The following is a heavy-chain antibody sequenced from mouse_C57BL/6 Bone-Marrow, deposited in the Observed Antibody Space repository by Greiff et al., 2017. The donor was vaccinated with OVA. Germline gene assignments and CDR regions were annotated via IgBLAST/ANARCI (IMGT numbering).Heavy chain of an antibody. Sequence: VQLQQSGAELVRPGTSVKVSCKASGYAFTNYLIEWVKQRPGQGLEWIGVINPVSGGTNYNEKFKGKATLTADKSSSTAYMQLSSLTSEDSAVYFCARQLGYYYAMDYWGQGTSVTVSS. V-gene: IGHV1-54*01. CDR1: GYAFTNYL. J-gene: IGHJ4*01. CDR2: INPVSGGT. CDR3: ARQLGYYYAMDY. D-gene: IGHD1-3*01.